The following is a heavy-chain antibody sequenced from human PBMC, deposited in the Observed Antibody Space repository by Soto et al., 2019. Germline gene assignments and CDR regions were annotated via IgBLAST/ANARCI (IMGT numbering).Heavy chain of an antibody. J-gene: IGHJ6*02. CDR3: PSETAFRFLQCSHYSYGMDV. CDR1: GGSISSGGYY. D-gene: IGHD3-3*01. V-gene: IGHV4-31*03. Sequence: SETLSLTCTVSGGSISSGGYYWSWILQHPGKGLEWIGYIYYSGSTYYNPSLKSRVTISVDTSKNQFSLKLSSVTAADTAVYPWPSETAFRFLQCSHYSYGMDVWGHGTTVTGSS. CDR2: IYYSGST.